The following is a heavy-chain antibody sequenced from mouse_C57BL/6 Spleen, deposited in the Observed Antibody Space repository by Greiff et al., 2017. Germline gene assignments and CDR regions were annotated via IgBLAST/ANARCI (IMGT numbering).Heavy chain of an antibody. V-gene: IGHV1-82*01. CDR1: GYAFSSSW. CDR2: IYPGDGDT. D-gene: IGHD2-3*01. J-gene: IGHJ2*01. CDR3: ARGGYYKYYFDY. Sequence: QVTLKVSGPELVKPGASVKISCKASGYAFSSSWMNWVKQRPGKGLEWIGRIYPGDGDTNYNGKFKGKATLTADKSSSTAYMQLSSLTSEDSAVYFCARGGYYKYYFDYWGQGTTLTVSS.